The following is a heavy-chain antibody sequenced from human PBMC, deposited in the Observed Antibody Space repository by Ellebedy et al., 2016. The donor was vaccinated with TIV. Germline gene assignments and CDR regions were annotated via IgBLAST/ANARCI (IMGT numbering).Heavy chain of an antibody. Sequence: MPSETLSLTCTVSGGSVDPYYWSWIRQLPGKGLEWIGYVYYSGITNYNPSLNSRVTISVDRSKTQFSLKMRSLTAADTAVYYCARGRGYGYDYCDYWGQGALVTVSS. J-gene: IGHJ4*02. V-gene: IGHV4-59*02. D-gene: IGHD5-18*01. CDR1: GGSVDPYY. CDR3: ARGRGYGYDYCDY. CDR2: VYYSGIT.